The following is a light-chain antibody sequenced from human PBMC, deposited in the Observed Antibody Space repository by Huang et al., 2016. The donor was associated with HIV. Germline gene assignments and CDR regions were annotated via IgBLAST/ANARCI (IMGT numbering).Light chain of an antibody. J-gene: IGKJ2*01. CDR1: QTVTDNY. Sequence: EIVLTQSPAALSLSPGQKATLFCRASQTVTDNYLAWYQQKPGQAPRLLVDGASKRVNDIPARFSGSGSGTDFTLSISSLEPEDFALYFCQQYASSFFTFGQGTNLEI. CDR2: GAS. V-gene: IGKV3-20*01. CDR3: QQYASSFFT.